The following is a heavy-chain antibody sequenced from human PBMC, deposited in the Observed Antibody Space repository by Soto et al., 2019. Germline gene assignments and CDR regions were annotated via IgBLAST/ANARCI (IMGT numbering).Heavy chain of an antibody. Sequence: EVQLVESGGGLVQPGGSLRLSCAASGFTFSDYWMSWVRQAPGKGLECVANIKTDGSEKYYVDPVKGRFTISRDNAKNSLYLQMNSLRTEDTAGYYCAGSMGRGGNDYWGQGTLVAVSS. V-gene: IGHV3-7*05. CDR2: IKTDGSEK. CDR3: AGSMGRGGNDY. CDR1: GFTFSDYW. D-gene: IGHD3-10*01. J-gene: IGHJ4*02.